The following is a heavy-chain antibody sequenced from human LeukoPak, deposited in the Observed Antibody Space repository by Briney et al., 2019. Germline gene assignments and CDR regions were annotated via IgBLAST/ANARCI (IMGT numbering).Heavy chain of an antibody. V-gene: IGHV4-4*07. CDR3: AREGRSSTPGY. CDR2: ISASGNT. J-gene: IGHJ4*02. D-gene: IGHD2-15*01. Sequence: SETLSLTCTVSGGSIVMYYCGWVRQSAIKGLEWIGRISASGNTDYNPSLRNRVPMSVEKSKNQFSLRLSSVPPADTAVYYCAREGRSSTPGYWGQGTLVTVSS. CDR1: GGSIVMYY.